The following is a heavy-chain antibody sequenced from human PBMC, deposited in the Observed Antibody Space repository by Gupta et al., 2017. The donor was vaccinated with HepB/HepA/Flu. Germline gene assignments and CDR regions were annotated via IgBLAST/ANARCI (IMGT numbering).Heavy chain of an antibody. V-gene: IGHV2-70*15. CDR3: ARITMDTSCSVGFDY. CDR1: GFSLSTGGMC. CDR2: IDWDDDK. J-gene: IGHJ4*02. D-gene: IGHD2-2*01. Sequence: QVTLRESGPALVKPTQTLTLTCTFSGFSLSTGGMCVNWIRQPPGKALEWLARIDWDDDKYYSTTLKTRLTISKDTSKNQVVLTMTNMDPSDTATYYCARITMDTSCSVGFDYWGQGTLVTVSS.